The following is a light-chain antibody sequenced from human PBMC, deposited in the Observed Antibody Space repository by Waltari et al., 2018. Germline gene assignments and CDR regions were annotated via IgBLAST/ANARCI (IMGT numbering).Light chain of an antibody. J-gene: IGLJ2*01. V-gene: IGLV2-23*02. CDR2: EVN. CDR1: SSDVGRYVL. CDR3: CSYAGSSVFKVL. Sequence: QSALTQPDSVSGSPGQSITISCTGTSSDVGRYVLVSWYQQHPVKAPKLMIYEVNKRPSGVSDRFSGSKSGSTAFLTISGLQAEDEAHYYCCSYAGSSVFKVLFGGGTKLTVL.